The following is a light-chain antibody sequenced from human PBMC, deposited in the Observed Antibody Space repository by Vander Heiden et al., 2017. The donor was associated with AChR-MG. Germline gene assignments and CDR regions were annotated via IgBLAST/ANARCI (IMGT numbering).Light chain of an antibody. J-gene: IGLJ2*01. CDR1: SSDVGGYNY. V-gene: IGLV2-14*01. Sequence: QSALTQPASVSGSPGQSITISCPGTSSDVGGYNYVSWYQQHPGKAPKLMIYDVNKRPSGVSDRFSGSKSGNTASLTISGLQAEDEADYYCSSYTTSSTLFGGGTKLTVL. CDR3: SSYTTSSTL. CDR2: DVN.